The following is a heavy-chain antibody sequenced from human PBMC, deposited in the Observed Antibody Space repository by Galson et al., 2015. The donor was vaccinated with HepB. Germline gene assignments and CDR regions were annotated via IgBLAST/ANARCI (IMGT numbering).Heavy chain of an antibody. D-gene: IGHD5-24*01. CDR2: ISSDGSST. CDR3: ARDMAIAPPPDSDVFDI. Sequence: SLRLSCAASGFSFSSSWMHWVRQAPGKGPVWVSYISSDGSSTSYADSVKGRFTISRDNAENTLYLQMNSLRAEDTAVYYCARDMAIAPPPDSDVFDIWGQGTMVTVSS. CDR1: GFSFSSSW. J-gene: IGHJ3*02. V-gene: IGHV3-74*01.